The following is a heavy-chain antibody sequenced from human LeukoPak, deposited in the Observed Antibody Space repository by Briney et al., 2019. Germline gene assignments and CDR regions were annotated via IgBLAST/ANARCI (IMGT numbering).Heavy chain of an antibody. V-gene: IGHV3-7*03. CDR2: IKEDGTEK. CDR3: ARSREYYDILTGYKHYYYYYGMDV. CDR1: TFTFSNYW. J-gene: IGHJ6*02. Sequence: GGSLRLSCAASTFTFSNYWMSWVRQAPGKGLEWVANIKEDGTEKDYVDSVKGRFTISRDNAKNSLYLQMNSLRAEDTAVYYCARSREYYDILTGYKHYYYYYGMDVWGQGTTVTVSS. D-gene: IGHD3-9*01.